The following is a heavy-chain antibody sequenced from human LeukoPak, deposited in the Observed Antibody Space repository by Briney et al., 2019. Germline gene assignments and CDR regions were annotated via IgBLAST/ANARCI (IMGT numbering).Heavy chain of an antibody. Sequence: GGSLTLSCATSVFTFRIYEINWVRQAPEKGLEWVSYISSSGSTIYYADSVKGRFTISRDNAKNSLYLQMNSLRAEDTAVYYCAREPYCGGDCYPFYFDYWGQGPWSPFPQ. CDR2: ISSSGSTI. D-gene: IGHD2-21*02. V-gene: IGHV3-48*03. CDR3: AREPYCGGDCYPFYFDY. CDR1: VFTFRIYE. J-gene: IGHJ4*02.